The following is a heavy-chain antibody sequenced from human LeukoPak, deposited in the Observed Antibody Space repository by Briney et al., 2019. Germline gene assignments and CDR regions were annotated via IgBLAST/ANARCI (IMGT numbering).Heavy chain of an antibody. J-gene: IGHJ6*04. D-gene: IGHD3-10*02. CDR2: INSDGSNT. CDR1: GFSFSTSW. CDR3: AELSITMIGVV. Sequence: GGSLRLSCAASGFSFSTSWMHWVRHTPEKGLVWVSRINSDGSNTIYADSVKGRFTISRDNAKNSLYLQMNSLRAEDTAVYYCAELSITMIGVVWGKGTAVTISS. V-gene: IGHV3-74*01.